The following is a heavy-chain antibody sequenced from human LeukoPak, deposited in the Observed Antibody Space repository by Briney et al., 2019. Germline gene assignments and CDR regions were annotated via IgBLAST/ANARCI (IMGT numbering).Heavy chain of an antibody. CDR2: ISAYNGNT. CDR1: GYTFTGYG. Sequence: ASVKVSCKASGYTFTGYGISWVRQAPGQGLEWMGWISAYNGNTNYAQKLQGKVTMTTDTSTSTAYMELRSLRSDDTAVYYCARDIYCSSTSCDDYWGQGTLVTVSS. J-gene: IGHJ4*02. CDR3: ARDIYCSSTSCDDY. V-gene: IGHV1-18*01. D-gene: IGHD2-2*01.